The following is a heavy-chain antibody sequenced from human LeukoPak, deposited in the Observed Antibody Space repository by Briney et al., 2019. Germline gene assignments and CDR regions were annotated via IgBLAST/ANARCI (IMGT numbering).Heavy chain of an antibody. V-gene: IGHV3-49*04. Sequence: GGSLRLSCTASGFTLGDYAMSWVRQAPGKGLEWVGFIRSKAYGGTTEYAASVKGRFTISRDDSKSIAYLQMNSLKTEDTAVYYCTRVIRKGSVTSNYYYYGMDVWGQGTTVTVSS. CDR2: IRSKAYGGTT. CDR3: TRVIRKGSVTSNYYYYGMDV. CDR1: GFTLGDYA. D-gene: IGHD5-18*01. J-gene: IGHJ6*02.